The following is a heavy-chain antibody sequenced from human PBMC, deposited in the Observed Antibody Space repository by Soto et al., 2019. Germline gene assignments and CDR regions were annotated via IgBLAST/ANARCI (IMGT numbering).Heavy chain of an antibody. D-gene: IGHD3-10*02. CDR2: ILNDGSNK. V-gene: IGHV3-30*04. CDR3: TRGWDAYDWGAVVDI. J-gene: IGHJ3*02. Sequence: QVQLVESGGGVVQPGRSLRLSCAASGFTFNNYAMHWVRQAPGKGLEWVADILNDGSNKNYADSVKGRFIISRDNSQNTVYLQMNSLRLEDTSLYYCTRGWDAYDWGAVVDIWAQGTMVIVSS. CDR1: GFTFNNYA.